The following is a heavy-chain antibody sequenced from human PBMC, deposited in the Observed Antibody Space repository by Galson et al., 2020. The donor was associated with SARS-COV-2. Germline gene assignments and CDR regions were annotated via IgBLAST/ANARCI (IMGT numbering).Heavy chain of an antibody. CDR1: GGSISSYY. CDR2: IYYSGST. V-gene: IGHV4-59*08. J-gene: IGHJ4*02. Sequence: SQTLSLTCTVSGGSISSYYWSWIRQPPGKGLEWIGYIYYSGSTNYNPSLKSRVTISVDTSKNQFSLKLSSVTAADTAVYYCARHGAYYDSSGYFDLDYWGQGTLVTVSS. D-gene: IGHD3-22*01. CDR3: ARHGAYYDSSGYFDLDY.